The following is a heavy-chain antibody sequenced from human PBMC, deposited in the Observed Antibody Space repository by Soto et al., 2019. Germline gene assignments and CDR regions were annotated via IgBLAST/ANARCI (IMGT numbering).Heavy chain of an antibody. CDR1: GFTFSDYY. CDR3: ARDPVVPAAMCGYYYYYGMDV. Sequence: QVQLVESGGGLVKPGGSLRLSCAASGFTFSDYYMSWIRQAPGKGLECVSYISSSGSTISYADSVKGRFTISRDNSKNSLYLQMNSLGAEDTAMYYCARDPVVPAAMCGYYYYYGMDVWGQGTTVTVSS. V-gene: IGHV3-11*01. J-gene: IGHJ6*02. CDR2: ISSSGSTI. D-gene: IGHD2-2*01.